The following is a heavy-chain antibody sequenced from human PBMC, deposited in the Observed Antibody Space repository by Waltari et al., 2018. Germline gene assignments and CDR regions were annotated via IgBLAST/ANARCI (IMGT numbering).Heavy chain of an antibody. CDR1: GFSLSNARMG. V-gene: IGHV2-26*01. J-gene: IGHJ3*02. CDR2: IFSNDEK. D-gene: IGHD2-15*01. CDR3: ARLVVVAATGAFDI. Sequence: VTWKEPGPVLVKPTEPLPLTCTVSGFSLSNARMGVSWIRQPPGKALDGLAYIFSNDEKSYSTSLKSRLTISKDTSKSQVVLTMTNMDPVDTATYYCARLVVVAATGAFDIWGQGTMVTVSS.